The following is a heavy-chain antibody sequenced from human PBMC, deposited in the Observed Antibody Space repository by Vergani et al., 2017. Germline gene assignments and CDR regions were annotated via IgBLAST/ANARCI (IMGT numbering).Heavy chain of an antibody. CDR2: ISGSGGST. J-gene: IGHJ4*02. Sequence: EVQLLESGGGLVQPGGSLRLSCAASGFTFSSYAMSWVRQAPGKGLEWVSAISGSGGSTYYADSVKGRFTISRDNSKNTLYLQMNSLRAEDTAVYYCAKELRYDSWSGDYGSLDCCGERTLLTASS. D-gene: IGHD3-3*01. CDR1: GFTFSSYA. V-gene: IGHV3-23*01. CDR3: AKELRYDSWSGDYGSLDC.